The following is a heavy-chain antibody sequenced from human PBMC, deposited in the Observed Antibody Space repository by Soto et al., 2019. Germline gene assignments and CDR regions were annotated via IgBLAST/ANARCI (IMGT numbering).Heavy chain of an antibody. Sequence: SETLSLTCTVYGGSLGSYYWSWSRQPPGQGLEWIGYVFYTGRANANASLKSRVSISLGTSTYQFALKLSSVTAADPAVYYCARDGDGRMTTNPYYYNGMDAWGPGTTVTVSS. CDR1: GGSLGSYY. CDR3: ARDGDGRMTTNPYYYNGMDA. V-gene: IGHV4-59*01. CDR2: VFYTGRA. D-gene: IGHD4-4*01. J-gene: IGHJ6*02.